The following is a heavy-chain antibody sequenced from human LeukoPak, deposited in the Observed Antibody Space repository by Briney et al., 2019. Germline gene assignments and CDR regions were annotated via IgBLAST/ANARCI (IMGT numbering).Heavy chain of an antibody. CDR3: AKDLSRYSSGWYDY. D-gene: IGHD6-19*01. CDR2: ISGSGGST. CDR1: GFTFSSYA. J-gene: IGHJ4*02. Sequence: GGSLRLSCAASGFTFSSYAMSWVRQAPGKGLEWVSAISGSGGSTYYADSVKGRFTISRDNSKNTLYLQMNSLRAEDTAVYYCAKDLSRYSSGWYDYWGQGTLVTVSS. V-gene: IGHV3-23*01.